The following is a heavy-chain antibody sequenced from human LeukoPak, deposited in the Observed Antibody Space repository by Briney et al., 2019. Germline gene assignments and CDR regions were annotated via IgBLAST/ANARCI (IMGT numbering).Heavy chain of an antibody. V-gene: IGHV3-30*02. CDR3: VKDNPLDY. J-gene: IGHJ4*02. D-gene: IGHD1-14*01. CDR2: IRYDGNIK. Sequence: GGSLRLSCGASGFTFSSYGMLWVRQSPGKGLEWVAFIRYDGNIKFYADSMKGRFTISRDNSKNTLYLHINSLSPEDTALYYCVKDNPLDYRGQGTLVIVSS. CDR1: GFTFSSYG.